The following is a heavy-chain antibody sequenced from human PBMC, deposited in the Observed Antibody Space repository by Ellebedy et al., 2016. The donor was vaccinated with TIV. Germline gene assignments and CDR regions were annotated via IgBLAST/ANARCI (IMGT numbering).Heavy chain of an antibody. CDR1: GFTFSSYN. CDR2: ISSSSYI. V-gene: IGHV3-21*04. Sequence: GGSLRLSCAASGFTFSSYNMNWVRQAPGKGLEWVSSISSSSYIYYADSVKGRFTISRDNSKNSLYLQMNSLRVEDTAFYFCAKGGDWGQGTLVTVSS. J-gene: IGHJ4*02. CDR3: AKGGD.